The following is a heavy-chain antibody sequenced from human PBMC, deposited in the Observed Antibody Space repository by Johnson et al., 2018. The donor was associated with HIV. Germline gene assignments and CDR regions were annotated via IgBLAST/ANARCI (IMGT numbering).Heavy chain of an antibody. J-gene: IGHJ3*02. CDR2: LSWNSGSI. CDR1: GFTFDDYA. Sequence: VQLVESGGGLVQPGRSLRLSCAASGFTFDDYAMHWVRQAPGKGLEWGSGLSWNSGSIGYADSVKGRFTISRDNAKNSLYLQMNSLRAEDTALYYCAKGWIVGATKGEVDAFDIWGHGTMVTVSS. D-gene: IGHD1-26*01. V-gene: IGHV3-9*01. CDR3: AKGWIVGATKGEVDAFDI.